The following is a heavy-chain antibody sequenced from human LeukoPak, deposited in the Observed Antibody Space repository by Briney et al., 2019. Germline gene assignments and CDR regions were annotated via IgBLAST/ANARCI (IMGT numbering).Heavy chain of an antibody. CDR2: MYLSGTT. V-gene: IGHV4-4*02. Sequence: SGTLSLTCTVSGDSINSLDLWSWVRQPPGKGLEWIGEMYLSGTTHSNPSVKSRVTISIDKSKNRFFLNLSSVTAADTAVYYCAGLVGRYSSGLYYYYLDYWGQGTLVTVSS. D-gene: IGHD3-22*01. CDR3: AGLVGRYSSGLYYYYLDY. J-gene: IGHJ4*02. CDR1: GDSINSLDL.